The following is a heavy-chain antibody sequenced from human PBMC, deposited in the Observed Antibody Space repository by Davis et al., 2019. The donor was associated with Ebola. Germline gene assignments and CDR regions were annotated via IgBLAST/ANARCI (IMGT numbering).Heavy chain of an antibody. CDR1: GFTFDDYA. CDR2: ISWNSGSI. J-gene: IGHJ4*02. Sequence: PGGSLRLSCAASGFTFDDYAMHWVRQAPGKGLEWVSGISWNSGSIGYADSVKGRFTISRDNAKNSLYVQMNSLGADDTALYYCASSVWPHTLAHWGQGTPVTVSS. V-gene: IGHV3-9*01. D-gene: IGHD6-19*01. CDR3: ASSVWPHTLAH.